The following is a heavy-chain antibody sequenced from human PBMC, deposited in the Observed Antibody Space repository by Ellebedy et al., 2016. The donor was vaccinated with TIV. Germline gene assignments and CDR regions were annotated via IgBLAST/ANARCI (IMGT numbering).Heavy chain of an antibody. CDR2: INQDGHEK. Sequence: GGSLRLSXTASGFTFDKYWMTWVRQAPGKGLEWVANINQDGHEKNYAASVKGRFTISRDTAQRSSHLQMNNLRAGDTAFYYCAGNLFWGGGGVTAFDVWGQGTSVTVSS. CDR1: GFTFDKYW. CDR3: AGNLFWGGGGVTAFDV. J-gene: IGHJ3*01. D-gene: IGHD3-16*01. V-gene: IGHV3-7*03.